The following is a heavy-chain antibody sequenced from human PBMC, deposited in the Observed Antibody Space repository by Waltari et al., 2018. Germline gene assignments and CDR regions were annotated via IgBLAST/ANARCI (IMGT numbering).Heavy chain of an antibody. CDR1: GGSISSGSYY. D-gene: IGHD6-6*01. CDR2: IYTSGST. V-gene: IGHV4-61*02. CDR3: ARAHLRWQLVIWFDP. J-gene: IGHJ5*02. Sequence: QVQLQESGPGLVKPSQTLSLTCTVSGGSISSGSYYWSWIRQPAGKGLEWIGRIYTSGSTNYNPSLKSRVTISVDTSKNQFSLKLSSVTAADTAVYYCARAHLRWQLVIWFDPWGQGTLVTVSS.